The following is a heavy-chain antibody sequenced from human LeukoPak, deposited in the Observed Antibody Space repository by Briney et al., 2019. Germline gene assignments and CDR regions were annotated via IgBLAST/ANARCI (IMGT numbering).Heavy chain of an antibody. CDR1: GGTFSSYA. J-gene: IGHJ6*04. Sequence: ASVKVSCKASGGTFSSYAISWVRQAPGQGLEWMGGITPIFGTANYAQKFQGRVTITADKSTSTAYMELSSLRSEDTAVYYCAGAYDKPPETLSYYYYYYYGMDVWGKGTTVTVSS. V-gene: IGHV1-69*06. CDR3: AGAYDKPPETLSYYYYYYYGMDV. D-gene: IGHD3-22*01. CDR2: ITPIFGTA.